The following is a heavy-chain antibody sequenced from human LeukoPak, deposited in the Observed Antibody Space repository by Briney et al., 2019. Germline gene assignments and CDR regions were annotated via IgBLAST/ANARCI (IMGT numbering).Heavy chain of an antibody. V-gene: IGHV4-59*12. CDR3: ARDRIIVGATTTTVDAFDI. Sequence: SETLSLTCTVSGGSISSYFWTWIRQPPGKGLEWIGYIYYSGSTNYNPSLKSRVTISIDTSKNQFSLKLSSVTAADTAVYYCARDRIIVGATTTTVDAFDIWGQGTMVTVSS. CDR2: IYYSGST. D-gene: IGHD1-26*01. J-gene: IGHJ3*02. CDR1: GGSISSYF.